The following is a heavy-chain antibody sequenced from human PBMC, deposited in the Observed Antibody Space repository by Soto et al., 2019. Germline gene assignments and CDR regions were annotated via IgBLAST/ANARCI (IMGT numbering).Heavy chain of an antibody. CDR3: TRSGGGSNVNFDY. V-gene: IGHV1-8*01. J-gene: IGHJ4*02. CDR1: GYTFTSYD. D-gene: IGHD2-15*01. Sequence: QVQLVQSGAEVRTPGASVKVSCKASGYTFTSYDINWVRQATGQGPEWMGWMNPDSGHTGYVQKFQGRVTMTRNTAISTAYMELSSLRSADTAVYYCTRSGGGSNVNFDYWGQGTLVTVSS. CDR2: MNPDSGHT.